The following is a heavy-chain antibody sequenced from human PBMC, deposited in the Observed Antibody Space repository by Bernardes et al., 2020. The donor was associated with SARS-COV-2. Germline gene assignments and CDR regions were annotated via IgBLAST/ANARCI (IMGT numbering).Heavy chain of an antibody. J-gene: IGHJ6*02. D-gene: IGHD3-22*01. CDR3: ARNNYYDNSGPPTEGMDV. Sequence: ASVKVSCKASGYTFTDYYMHWVRQAPGQGLEWMGWLNPNSGGTNYAQKFQGRVTMTRDTSISTAYMELSRLRSDDTAVYYCARNNYYDNSGPPTEGMDVWGQGTTVTVSS. CDR2: LNPNSGGT. CDR1: GYTFTDYY. V-gene: IGHV1-2*02.